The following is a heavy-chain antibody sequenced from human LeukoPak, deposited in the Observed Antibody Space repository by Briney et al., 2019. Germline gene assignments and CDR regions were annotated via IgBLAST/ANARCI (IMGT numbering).Heavy chain of an antibody. V-gene: IGHV1-18*01. Sequence: ASVKLSCKASGYTFTSYGIIWVRQAPGQGLEWMGCISAHNGNTNYAQKLQGRVTMTTDTSTSTAYMELRSLRYDDTAVYYCAKDGMIVGRMEYFQHWGQGTLVTVSS. J-gene: IGHJ1*01. CDR1: GYTFTSYG. CDR2: ISAHNGNT. CDR3: AKDGMIVGRMEYFQH. D-gene: IGHD3-22*01.